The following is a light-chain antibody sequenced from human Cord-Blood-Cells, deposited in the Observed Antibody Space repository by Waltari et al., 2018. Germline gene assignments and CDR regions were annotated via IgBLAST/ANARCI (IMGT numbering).Light chain of an antibody. CDR2: DVS. V-gene: IGLV2-14*01. Sequence: QSALTQPASVSGSPGQSITISCTGTSSDVGGYNHVSWYQQHPGKAPQLMIYDVSNRPSGVSNRFSGSKSGNTASLTISGLQAEDEAYYYCSSYTSSSTLYVFGTGTKVTVL. CDR1: SSDVGGYNH. J-gene: IGLJ1*01. CDR3: SSYTSSSTLYV.